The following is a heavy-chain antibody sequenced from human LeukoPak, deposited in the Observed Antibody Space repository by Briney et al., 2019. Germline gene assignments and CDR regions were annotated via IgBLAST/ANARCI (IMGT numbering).Heavy chain of an antibody. V-gene: IGHV1-2*02. CDR3: ARDWDSGSYYDFDY. CDR1: GYTFTGYY. CDR2: INPNSGGT. J-gene: IGHJ4*02. D-gene: IGHD1-26*01. Sequence: ASVKVSCKASGYTFTGYYMHWVRRAPGQGLEWMGWINPNSGGTNYAQKFQGRVTMTRDTSISTAYMELSRLRSDDTAVYYCARDWDSGSYYDFDYWGQGTLVTVSS.